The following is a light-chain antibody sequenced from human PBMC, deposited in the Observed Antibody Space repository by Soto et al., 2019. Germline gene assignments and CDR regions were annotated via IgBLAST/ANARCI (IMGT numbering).Light chain of an antibody. CDR2: EVS. CDR3: SSYAGSNKVL. CDR1: SSDVGGYNY. V-gene: IGLV2-8*01. J-gene: IGLJ2*01. Sequence: QSALTQPPSASGSPGQSVTISCTGTSSDVGGYNYVSWYQHHPGKAPKLMIYEVSKRPSGVPDRFSGSKSGNTASLTVSGLQAEDDTDYYCSSYAGSNKVLFGGGTKLTVL.